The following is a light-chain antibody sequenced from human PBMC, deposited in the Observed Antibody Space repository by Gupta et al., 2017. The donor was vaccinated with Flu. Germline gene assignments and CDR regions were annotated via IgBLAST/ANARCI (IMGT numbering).Light chain of an antibody. V-gene: IGLV7-46*01. J-gene: IGLJ3*02. Sequence: QAVVTQEPSLPVSPGGTLTLTCASSTGPVTSGHYPYWFQQRPGQAPRTLFYDTSNKHSWTPARFSGSLLGGKAALTLSGAQPEDEANYYCLLSYSGSWVFGGRTKLTVL. CDR2: DTS. CDR3: LLSYSGSWV. CDR1: TGPVTSGHY.